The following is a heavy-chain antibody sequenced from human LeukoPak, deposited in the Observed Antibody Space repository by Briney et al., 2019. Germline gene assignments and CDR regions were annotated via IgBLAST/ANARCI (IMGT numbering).Heavy chain of an antibody. CDR3: ARDGYSSSSNWFDP. V-gene: IGHV3-66*01. CDR2: IYSGGST. Sequence: GGSLRLSCAASGFTVSSNYMSWVRQAPGKGLEWVSVIYSGGSTYYADSVKGRFTISRDNSKNTLYLQMNTLRADDTAVYYCARDGYSSSSNWFDPWGQGTLVTVSS. D-gene: IGHD6-13*01. J-gene: IGHJ5*02. CDR1: GFTVSSNY.